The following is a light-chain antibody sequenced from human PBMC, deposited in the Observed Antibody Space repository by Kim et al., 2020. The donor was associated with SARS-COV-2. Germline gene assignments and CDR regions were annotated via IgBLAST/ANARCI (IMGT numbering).Light chain of an antibody. CDR1: SSDIGSYNR. CDR2: EVS. V-gene: IGLV2-18*02. CDR3: SSYTSSSTLV. Sequence: GQSVTLSCTGTSSDIGSYNRVSWFQQPPGTAPKLMIYEVSNRPSGVSDRFSGSKSANTASLTISGLQAEDEADYYCSSYTSSSTLVFGGGTQLTVL. J-gene: IGLJ2*01.